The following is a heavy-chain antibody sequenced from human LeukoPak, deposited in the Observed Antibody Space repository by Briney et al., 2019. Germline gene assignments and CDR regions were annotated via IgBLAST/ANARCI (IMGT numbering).Heavy chain of an antibody. J-gene: IGHJ4*02. CDR3: ARDHNGPYTFDY. V-gene: IGHV3-48*03. CDR1: GFTFSNFE. D-gene: IGHD2-2*02. Sequence: GGSLRLSCAASGFTFSNFEMNWVRQAPGKGLEWVSYISSSGSTIYYADSVKGRFTISRDNAKNSLYLQMNSLRAEDTAVYYCARDHNGPYTFDYWSQGTLVTVSS. CDR2: ISSSGSTI.